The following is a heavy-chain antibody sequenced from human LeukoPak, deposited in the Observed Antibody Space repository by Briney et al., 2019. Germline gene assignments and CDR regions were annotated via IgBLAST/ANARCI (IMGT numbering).Heavy chain of an antibody. CDR1: GYTFASYG. V-gene: IGHV1-18*01. CDR2: ISAYNGNT. J-gene: IGHJ4*02. Sequence: ASVKVSFKASGYTFASYGISWVRQAPGQGLEWMGWISAYNGNTNYAQRLQGRVTMTTDTSTSTAYMELRSLRADDTAVYYCARNTYHYDSRGYFYFDYWGQGTLVTVSS. D-gene: IGHD3-22*01. CDR3: ARNTYHYDSRGYFYFDY.